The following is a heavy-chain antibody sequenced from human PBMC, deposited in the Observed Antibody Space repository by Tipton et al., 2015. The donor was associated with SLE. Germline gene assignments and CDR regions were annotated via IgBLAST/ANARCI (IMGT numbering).Heavy chain of an antibody. D-gene: IGHD1-26*01. CDR3: ARVPGMSGSYWGLARWHFDL. CDR1: GGSIRGGSYY. V-gene: IGHV4-61*09. CDR2: IYASGST. J-gene: IGHJ2*01. Sequence: TLSLTCTVSGGSIRGGSYYWSWIRQAAGKGLEWIGHIYASGSTNYNPSLKSRVTISLDTSKNQFPLKMSSVIAADTAVYYCARVPGMSGSYWGLARWHFDLWGRGTLVTVSS.